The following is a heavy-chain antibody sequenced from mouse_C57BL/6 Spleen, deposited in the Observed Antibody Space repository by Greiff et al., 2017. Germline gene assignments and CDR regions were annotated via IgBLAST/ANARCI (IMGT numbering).Heavy chain of an antibody. J-gene: IGHJ2*01. V-gene: IGHV1-64*01. Sequence: QVQLQQPGAELVKPGASVKLSCKASGYTFTSYWMHWVKQRPGQGLEWIGMIHPNGGSTNYNEKFKSKATLTVDKSSSTAYMQLSSLTSEDSAVYYCARSDYYGSSYVDYWGQGTTLTVSS. CDR2: IHPNGGST. CDR1: GYTFTSYW. CDR3: ARSDYYGSSYVDY. D-gene: IGHD1-1*01.